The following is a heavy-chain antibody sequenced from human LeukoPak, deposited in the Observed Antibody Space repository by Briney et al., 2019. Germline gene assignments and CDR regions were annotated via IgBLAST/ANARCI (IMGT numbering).Heavy chain of an antibody. CDR3: ARVGDYYDTRGFSSDAFDI. CDR2: IRNRTKSYTT. Sequence: PGGSLRLSCAASAFTFSYYWMNWVRQAPGKGLEWVARIRNRTKSYTTQYAPSVKDRFTISRDDSRNSVYLQMNSLKTEDTAVYFCARVGDYYDTRGFSSDAFDIWGLGTMVTVSS. D-gene: IGHD3-22*01. CDR1: AFTFSYYW. J-gene: IGHJ3*02. V-gene: IGHV3-72*01.